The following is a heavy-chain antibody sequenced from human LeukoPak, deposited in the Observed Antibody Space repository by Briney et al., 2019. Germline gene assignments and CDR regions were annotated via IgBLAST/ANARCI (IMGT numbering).Heavy chain of an antibody. D-gene: IGHD6-13*01. CDR3: ARVDTAAAGKGTYNWFDP. V-gene: IGHV3-20*01. CDR1: GFTFDDYG. CDR2: INWNGGST. J-gene: IGHJ5*02. Sequence: GGSLRLSCAASGFTFDDYGMSWVRQAPGKGLEWVSGINWNGGSTGYADSVKGRFTISRDNAKNSLYLQMNSLRAEDTALYHCARVDTAAAGKGTYNWFDPWGQGTLVTVSS.